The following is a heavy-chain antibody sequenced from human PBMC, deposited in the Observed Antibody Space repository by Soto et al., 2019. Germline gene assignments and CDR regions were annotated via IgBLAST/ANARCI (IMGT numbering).Heavy chain of an antibody. CDR2: ISSSGSTI. J-gene: IGHJ6*02. Sequence: QVQLVESGGGLVKPGGSLRLSCAASGFTFSDYYMSWIRQAPGKGLAWVSYISSSGSTIYYADSVKGRFTISRDNAKNSLYLQMNSLRAEDTAVYYCAREERAAAPLTPYYYYGMDVWGQGTTVTVSS. CDR1: GFTFSDYY. CDR3: AREERAAAPLTPYYYYGMDV. V-gene: IGHV3-11*01. D-gene: IGHD6-13*01.